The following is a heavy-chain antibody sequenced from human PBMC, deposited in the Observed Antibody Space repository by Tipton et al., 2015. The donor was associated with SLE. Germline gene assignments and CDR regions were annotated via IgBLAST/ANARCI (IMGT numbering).Heavy chain of an antibody. D-gene: IGHD2-21*01. CDR3: ARAIRFFDY. CDR2: VYYSGKT. J-gene: IGHJ4*02. CDR1: GGSISSSSYP. Sequence: TLSLTCTVSGGSISSSSYPWAWIRQPPGKGLEWIGSVYYSGKTSYNPSLMSRVIISEDTSTNQFSLILSSVTAADTAVYYCARAIRFFDYWGRGTLVTVSS. V-gene: IGHV4-39*07.